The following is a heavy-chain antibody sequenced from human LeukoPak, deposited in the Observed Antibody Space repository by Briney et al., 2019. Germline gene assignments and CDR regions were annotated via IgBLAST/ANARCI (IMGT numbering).Heavy chain of an antibody. CDR3: ARGVVVAGDAFDI. CDR1: GFTVSSNY. CDR2: IYSGGST. V-gene: IGHV3-66*01. D-gene: IGHD2-15*01. Sequence: GVSLRLSCAASGFTVSSNYMSWLRQAPGKGLEWVSIIYSGGSTYYADSVKGRFTISRDNSKNTLYLQMNSLRAEDTAVYYCARGVVVAGDAFDIWGQGTMVTVSS. J-gene: IGHJ3*02.